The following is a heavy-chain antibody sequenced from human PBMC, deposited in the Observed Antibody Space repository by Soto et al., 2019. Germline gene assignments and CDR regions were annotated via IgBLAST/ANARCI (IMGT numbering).Heavy chain of an antibody. V-gene: IGHV4-39*01. J-gene: IGHJ3*02. CDR2: IYYSGST. Sequence: QLQLQESGPGLVKPSETLSLTCTVSGGSISSSSYYRGWIRQPPGKGLEWIGSIYYSGSTYYNPSLKSRVTISVDTSKNQFSLKLSSVTAADTAVYYCARPGYCSGGSCYPHAFDIWGQGTMVTVSS. CDR1: GGSISSSSYY. D-gene: IGHD2-15*01. CDR3: ARPGYCSGGSCYPHAFDI.